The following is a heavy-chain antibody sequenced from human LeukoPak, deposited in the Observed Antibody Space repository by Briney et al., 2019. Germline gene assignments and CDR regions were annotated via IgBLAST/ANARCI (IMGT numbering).Heavy chain of an antibody. Sequence: PGGSLRLSCAASGFTFSSYAMSWVRQAPGKGLVWVSRINRDGSSTSYADSVKGRFTISRDNSKNTLYLQMNSLRAEDTAVYYCAKIGGGDYYYYYYMDVWGKGTTVTISS. D-gene: IGHD3-16*01. V-gene: IGHV3-74*01. CDR3: AKIGGGDYYYYYYMDV. J-gene: IGHJ6*03. CDR1: GFTFSSYA. CDR2: INRDGSST.